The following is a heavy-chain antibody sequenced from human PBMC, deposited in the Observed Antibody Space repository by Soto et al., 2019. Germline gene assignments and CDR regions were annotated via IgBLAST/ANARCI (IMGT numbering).Heavy chain of an antibody. CDR3: ARAHSSRLLTSWFDP. D-gene: IGHD6-13*01. Sequence: SETLSLTCDVYGGSFSGYIWTWIRQTPGKGLEWIGYINHSGSTNYNPSLKSRVTISVDTSKNQFSLKLSSVTAADTAVYYCARAHSSRLLTSWFDPWGQGTLVTVSS. V-gene: IGHV4-34*01. J-gene: IGHJ5*02. CDR1: GGSFSGYI. CDR2: INHSGST.